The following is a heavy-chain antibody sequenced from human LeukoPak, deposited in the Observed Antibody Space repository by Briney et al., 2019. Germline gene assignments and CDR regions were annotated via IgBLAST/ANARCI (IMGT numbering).Heavy chain of an antibody. D-gene: IGHD1-7*01. V-gene: IGHV3-48*01. CDR1: GFTFNSYS. CDR2: ISRSSSAI. Sequence: TGGSLRLSCAASGFTFNSYSMNWVRQAPGKGLEWVSYISRSSSAIYYADSVKGRFTISRDNSKNTLYLQMNSLRAEDTAVYYCAKDMLTGTTSSYYYMDVWGKGTTVTVSS. CDR3: AKDMLTGTTSSYYYMDV. J-gene: IGHJ6*03.